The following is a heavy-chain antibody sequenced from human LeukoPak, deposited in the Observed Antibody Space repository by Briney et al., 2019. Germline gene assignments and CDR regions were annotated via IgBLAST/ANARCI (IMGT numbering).Heavy chain of an antibody. CDR2: IIPILGIA. CDR3: ARDFRDGGWYFDL. CDR1: GGTFSSYA. Sequence: SVKVSCKASGGTFSSYAISWVRQAPGQGLEWMGRIIPILGIANYAQKFQGRVTITADKSTSTAYMELSSLRSEDTAVYYCARDFRDGGWYFDLWGRGTLVTVSS. J-gene: IGHJ2*01. D-gene: IGHD4-23*01. V-gene: IGHV1-69*04.